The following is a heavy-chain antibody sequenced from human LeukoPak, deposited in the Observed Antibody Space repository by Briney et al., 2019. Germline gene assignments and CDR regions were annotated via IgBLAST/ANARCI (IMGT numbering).Heavy chain of an antibody. CDR2: ISIDGSDK. V-gene: IGHV3-30*04. D-gene: IGHD2/OR15-2a*01. J-gene: IGHJ4*02. CDR1: GFTFSTYA. Sequence: GGSLRHSCEASGFTFSTYAMHWVRQAPGKGLQWVAVISIDGSDKHHADSVKGRFTISRDNSKNTLYLQMNSLRAEDTAVYFCARDVISSAEYYFDHWGQGTLVTVSS. CDR3: ARDVISSAEYYFDH.